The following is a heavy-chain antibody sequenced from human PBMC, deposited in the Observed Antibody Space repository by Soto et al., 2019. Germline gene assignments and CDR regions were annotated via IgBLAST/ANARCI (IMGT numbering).Heavy chain of an antibody. CDR3: TTEEVVVTAITYYYYGMDV. D-gene: IGHD2-21*02. V-gene: IGHV3-15*07. Sequence: GGSLRLSCAASGLTFINAGMNWVRQDTGKGLEWVGRIKSKTDGGTTDYAAPVKGRFTISRDDSKNTLYLQMNSLKTEDTAVYYCTTEEVVVTAITYYYYGMDVWGQGTTVTVSS. J-gene: IGHJ6*02. CDR1: GLTFINAG. CDR2: IKSKTDGGTT.